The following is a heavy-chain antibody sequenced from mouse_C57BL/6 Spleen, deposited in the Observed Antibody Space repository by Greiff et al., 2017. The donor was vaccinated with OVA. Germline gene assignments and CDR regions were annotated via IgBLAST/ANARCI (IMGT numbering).Heavy chain of an antibody. D-gene: IGHD2-4*01. J-gene: IGHJ4*01. CDR2: IYPGDGDT. CDR1: GYAFSSSW. CDR3: AREGLRRIYYAMDY. V-gene: IGHV1-82*01. Sequence: LEESGPELVKPGASVKISCKASGYAFSSSWMNWVKQRPGKGLEWIGRIYPGDGDTNYNGKFKGKATLTADKSSSTAYMQLSSLTSEDSAVYFCAREGLRRIYYAMDYWGQGTSVTVSS.